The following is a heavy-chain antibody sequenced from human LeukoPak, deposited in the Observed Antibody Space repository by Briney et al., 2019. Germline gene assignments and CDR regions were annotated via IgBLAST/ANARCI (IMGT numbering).Heavy chain of an antibody. CDR2: INHSGST. J-gene: IGHJ4*02. CDR1: GGSFSGYY. Sequence: SETLSLTCAVYGGSFSGYYWSSIRQPPGKGLEWIGKINHSGSTNYNPSLKSRVTISVDTSKNQFSLKLSSVTAADTAVYYCARAARGGSVDYWGQGTLVTVSS. D-gene: IGHD2-15*01. CDR3: ARAARGGSVDY. V-gene: IGHV4-34*01.